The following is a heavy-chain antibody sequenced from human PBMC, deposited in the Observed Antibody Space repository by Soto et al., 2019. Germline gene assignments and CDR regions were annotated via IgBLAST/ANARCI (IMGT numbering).Heavy chain of an antibody. CDR2: IIPLFGTT. D-gene: IGHD3-10*01. CDR1: GDTFKNCV. J-gene: IGHJ6*02. V-gene: IGHV1-69*01. Sequence: QVQVVQSGVEVRRPGSSVKVSCKASGDTFKNCVISWVRQAPGQGLEWMGGIIPLFGTTDFARRFQGRLTITTDESTTTAYMELSRLRSEDTATYYCAAKLGFGKLSVVWGQGTTVIVSS. CDR3: AAKLGFGKLSVV.